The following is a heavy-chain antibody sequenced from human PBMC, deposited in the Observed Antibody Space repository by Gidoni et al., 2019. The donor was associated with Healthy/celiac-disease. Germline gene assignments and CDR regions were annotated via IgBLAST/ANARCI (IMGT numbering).Heavy chain of an antibody. J-gene: IGHJ3*02. CDR3: AKGGTYYDSSGYYLTAFDI. Sequence: QVQLVESGGGVVQPGRSLRLSCAASGFTFSSYGMHWVRQAPGKGLEWVAVISYDGSNKYYADSVKGRFTISRDNSKNTLYLQMNSLRAEDTAVYYCAKGGTYYDSSGYYLTAFDIWGQGTMVTVSS. D-gene: IGHD3-22*01. CDR1: GFTFSSYG. V-gene: IGHV3-30*18. CDR2: ISYDGSNK.